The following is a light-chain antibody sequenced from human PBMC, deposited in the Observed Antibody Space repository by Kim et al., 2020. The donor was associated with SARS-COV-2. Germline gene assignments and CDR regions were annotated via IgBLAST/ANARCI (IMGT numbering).Light chain of an antibody. Sequence: GQSVTFSCTGTSSDVGADNFVSWYQQHPGKAPKLILHDVSERPSGVSDRFSGSKSGNTASLTVSGLLPDDEATYFCISYAGNDNMVIGGGTQLTVL. V-gene: IGLV2-8*01. J-gene: IGLJ3*02. CDR3: ISYAGNDNMV. CDR1: SSDVGADNF. CDR2: DVS.